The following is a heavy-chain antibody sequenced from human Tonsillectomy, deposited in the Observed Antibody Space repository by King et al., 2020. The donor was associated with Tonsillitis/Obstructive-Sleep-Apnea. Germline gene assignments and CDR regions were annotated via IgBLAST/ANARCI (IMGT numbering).Heavy chain of an antibody. CDR1: GFTFSNYA. D-gene: IGHD1-26*01. CDR2: IWYEGRKK. CDR3: ARGDSGSYEGFDQ. V-gene: IGHV3-33*01. Sequence: VQLVESGGGVVQPGRSLGLSCTASGFTFSNYAMHWVRQAPGKGLEWVAAIWYEGRKKYYADSVKGRFTISRDNSKNTLFLQMTSLRAGDTATYYCARGDSGSYEGFDQWGQGTRVTVAS. J-gene: IGHJ4*01.